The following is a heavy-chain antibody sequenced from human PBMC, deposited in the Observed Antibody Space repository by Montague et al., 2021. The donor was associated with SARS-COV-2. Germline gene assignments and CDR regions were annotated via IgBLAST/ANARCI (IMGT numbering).Heavy chain of an antibody. CDR1: GGSFGDDH. D-gene: IGHD3-22*01. J-gene: IGHJ4*02. Sequence: SETLSLTCAVYGGSFGDDHWSWIRQPPGKGLEWIGNISQSGRTNXNPPLKSRVTISVDTSKNQFSLKLTSVTAADTGLYFCARGHLSVSMIVVVFTSASYYFDYWGQGAQVTVSS. V-gene: IGHV4-34*01. CDR3: ARGHLSVSMIVVVFTSASYYFDY. CDR2: ISQSGRT.